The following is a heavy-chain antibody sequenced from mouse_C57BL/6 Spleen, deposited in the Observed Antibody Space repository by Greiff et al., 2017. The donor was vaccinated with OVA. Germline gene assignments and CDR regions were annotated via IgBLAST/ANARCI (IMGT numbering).Heavy chain of an antibody. D-gene: IGHD1-1*01. CDR3: ARGSPTSGAMDY. Sequence: EVQLQESGPVLVKPGASVKMSCKASGYTFTDYYMNWVKQSHGKSLEWIGVINPYNGGTSYNQKFKGKATLTVDKSSSTAYMELNSLTSEDSAVYYCARGSPTSGAMDYWGQGTSVTVSS. CDR1: GYTFTDYY. CDR2: INPYNGGT. J-gene: IGHJ4*01. V-gene: IGHV1-19*01.